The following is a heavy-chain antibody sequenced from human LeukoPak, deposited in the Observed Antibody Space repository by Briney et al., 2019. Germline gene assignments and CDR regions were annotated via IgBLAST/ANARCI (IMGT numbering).Heavy chain of an antibody. V-gene: IGHV3-49*04. D-gene: IGHD2-2*01. J-gene: IGHJ4*02. Sequence: SGGSLRLSCTAPGFTFGDYAMSWVRQAPGKGLEWVGFIRSKAYGGTTEYAASVKGRFTISRDDSKSIAYLQMNSLKTEDTAVYYCTRVGRGVVVPAAAYFDYWGQGTLVTVSS. CDR1: GFTFGDYA. CDR2: IRSKAYGGTT. CDR3: TRVGRGVVVPAAAYFDY.